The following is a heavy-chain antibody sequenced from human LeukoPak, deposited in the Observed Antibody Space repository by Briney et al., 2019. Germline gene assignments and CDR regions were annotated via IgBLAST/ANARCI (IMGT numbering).Heavy chain of an antibody. CDR3: ARVVNRAWFDP. Sequence: SETLSLTCTVSSGSVSSSSYYWSWIRQPPGKGLEWIGYIYFSGSTNCNPSLKSRVTLSVDTSKNQYSLKLTSVTAADTAVYYCARVVNRAWFDPRGQGTLVTVSS. V-gene: IGHV4-61*01. D-gene: IGHD4-23*01. CDR1: SGSVSSSSYY. J-gene: IGHJ5*02. CDR2: IYFSGST.